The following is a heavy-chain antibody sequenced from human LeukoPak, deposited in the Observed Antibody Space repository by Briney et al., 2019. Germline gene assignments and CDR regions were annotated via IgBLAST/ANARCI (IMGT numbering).Heavy chain of an antibody. D-gene: IGHD6-6*01. Sequence: PGGSLRLSCAASGFTFSSYWMSWVRQAPGKGLEWVANIKQDGSEKYYVDSVKGRFTISRDNAKNSLYLQMNSLRAEDTAVYYRAIIIAATYPIADYWGQGTLVTVSS. CDR3: AIIIAATYPIADY. J-gene: IGHJ4*02. CDR2: IKQDGSEK. CDR1: GFTFSSYW. V-gene: IGHV3-7*01.